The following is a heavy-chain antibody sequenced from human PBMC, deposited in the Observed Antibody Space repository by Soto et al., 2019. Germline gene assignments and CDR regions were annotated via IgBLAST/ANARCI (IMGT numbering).Heavy chain of an antibody. J-gene: IGHJ3*02. Sequence: GGSLRLSCAASGFTFNIYTMNWVRQAPGKGLEWVSCISSSSGYIYYGDSVKGRFTISRDNAKNSLYLQMNSLRAEDTAVYYCARGRVAARPPDAFDIWGQGTMVTVS. V-gene: IGHV3-21*01. D-gene: IGHD6-6*01. CDR1: GFTFNIYT. CDR3: ARGRVAARPPDAFDI. CDR2: ISSSSGYI.